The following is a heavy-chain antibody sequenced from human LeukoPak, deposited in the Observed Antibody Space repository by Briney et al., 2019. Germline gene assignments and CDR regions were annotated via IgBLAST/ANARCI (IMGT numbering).Heavy chain of an antibody. CDR3: ARVYSGYDWDSSGWYATFDY. CDR2: MNPNSGNT. J-gene: IGHJ4*02. D-gene: IGHD5-12*01. V-gene: IGHV1-8*03. Sequence: ASVKVSYKASGYTFTSYDINWVRQATEQGLEWMGWMNPNSGNTGYAQKFQGRVTITRNTSISTAYMELSSLRSEDTAVYYCARVYSGYDWDSSGWYATFDYWGQGTLVTVSS. CDR1: GYTFTSYD.